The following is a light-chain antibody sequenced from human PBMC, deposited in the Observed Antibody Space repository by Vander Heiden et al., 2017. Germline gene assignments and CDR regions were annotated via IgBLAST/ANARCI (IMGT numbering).Light chain of an antibody. CDR1: QSVLYDSNNKNY. CDR3: HQYDSIPPA. J-gene: IGKJ2*01. Sequence: DIVMTQSPDSLAVSLGERATINCKSSQSVLYDSNNKNYLAWYQQKPGQPPKLLVSWASTRESGVPDRFSGSGSGTDFTLTISSLQAEDVAIYYCHQYDSIPPAFGQGTKLEIK. V-gene: IGKV4-1*01. CDR2: WAS.